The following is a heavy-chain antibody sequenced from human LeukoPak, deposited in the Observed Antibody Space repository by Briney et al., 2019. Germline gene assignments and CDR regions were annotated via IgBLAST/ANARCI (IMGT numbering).Heavy chain of an antibody. CDR2: IDHSGST. CDR3: ARSDYYDSSGYYSLDAFDI. CDR1: GGSFSGYY. J-gene: IGHJ3*02. Sequence: SETLSLTCAVYGGSFSGYYWSWIRQPPGKGLEWIGEIDHSGSTNYNPSLKSRVTISVDTSKNQFSLKLSSVTAADTAVYYCARSDYYDSSGYYSLDAFDIWGQGTMVTVSS. V-gene: IGHV4-34*01. D-gene: IGHD3-22*01.